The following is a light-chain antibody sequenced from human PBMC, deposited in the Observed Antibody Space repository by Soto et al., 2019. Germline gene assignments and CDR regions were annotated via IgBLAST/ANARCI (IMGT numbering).Light chain of an antibody. Sequence: QSVLTQPPSVSGAPGQRVTISCTGNKSNIGAAFDVHWYQHLPGTAPKLLMYGNNNRPSGVPDRFSASKSVTSASLAISGLQAEDEADYYCQSYDSSLSAWVFDGGTKVTVL. CDR2: GNN. J-gene: IGLJ3*02. V-gene: IGLV1-40*01. CDR3: QSYDSSLSAWV. CDR1: KSNIGAAFD.